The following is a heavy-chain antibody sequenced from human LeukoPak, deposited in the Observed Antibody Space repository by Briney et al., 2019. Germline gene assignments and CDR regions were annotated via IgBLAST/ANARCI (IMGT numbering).Heavy chain of an antibody. CDR2: ITGSGGST. D-gene: IGHD2-15*01. CDR3: ASPYCSGSTCYFGMDV. Sequence: GGSLRLSCTASGFIFNTYAMNWVRQAPGKGLEWVSSITGSGGSTYYADSVKGRFTISRDNSKNTLYLQMNSLRAEDTAVYSCASPYCSGSTCYFGMDVWGQGTTVTVSS. J-gene: IGHJ6*02. V-gene: IGHV3-23*01. CDR1: GFIFNTYA.